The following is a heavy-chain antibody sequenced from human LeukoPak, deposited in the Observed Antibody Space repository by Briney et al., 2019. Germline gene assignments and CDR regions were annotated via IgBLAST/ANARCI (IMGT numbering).Heavy chain of an antibody. J-gene: IGHJ4*02. CDR2: IYYSGST. D-gene: IGHD3-3*01. Sequence: SETLSLTCTVSGGSISSSSYYWGWIRQPPGKGLEWIGSIYYSGSTYYNPSLKSRVTTSVDTSKNQFSLKLSSVTAADTAVYYCARNLYDFWSGYYLDYWGQGTLVTVSS. CDR1: GGSISSSSYY. CDR3: ARNLYDFWSGYYLDY. V-gene: IGHV4-39*01.